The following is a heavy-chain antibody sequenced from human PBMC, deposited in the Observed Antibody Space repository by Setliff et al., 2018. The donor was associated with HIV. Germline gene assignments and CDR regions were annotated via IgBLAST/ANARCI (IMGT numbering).Heavy chain of an antibody. CDR3: AHTTDAYYDILTGYLFDY. Sequence: SGPTLVNPTRTLTLTCTFSGFSLSTSGVGVGWIRQPPGKALEWLALIYWDDDKRYSPSLKSRLTITKDTSKNQVVLTMTNMDPVDTATYYCAHTTDAYYDILTGYLFDYWGQGTLVTVSS. V-gene: IGHV2-5*02. J-gene: IGHJ4*02. CDR2: IYWDDDK. D-gene: IGHD3-9*01. CDR1: GFSLSTSGVG.